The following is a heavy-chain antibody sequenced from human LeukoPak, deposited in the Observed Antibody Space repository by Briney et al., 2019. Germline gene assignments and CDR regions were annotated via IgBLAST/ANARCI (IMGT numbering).Heavy chain of an antibody. CDR3: ARVAVPFCSGGDCFYMDV. D-gene: IGHD2-15*01. J-gene: IGHJ6*03. Sequence: ASVKVSCKASGYTFTGYFMHWVRQAPGQGLEWMGWINPNSGGTNYAQKFQDRVTMTRDTSISTAYMELSRLRSDDTAVYYCARVAVPFCSGGDCFYMDVWGKGTTVTVSS. V-gene: IGHV1-2*02. CDR1: GYTFTGYF. CDR2: INPNSGGT.